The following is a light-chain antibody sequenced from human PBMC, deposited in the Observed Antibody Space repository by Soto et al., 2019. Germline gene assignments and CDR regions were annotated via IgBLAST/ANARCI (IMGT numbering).Light chain of an antibody. V-gene: IGKV1-39*01. CDR2: AAS. CDR1: QSISSS. Sequence: DIQMTQSPSSLSASVGDRVTITCRASQSISSSLNWYQQNPGKAPKLLNYAASSLQSGVPSRLSGSGSGTDFTLTISSLQPEDFATYYCQQSYTTPWTFGQGTKVEIK. J-gene: IGKJ1*01. CDR3: QQSYTTPWT.